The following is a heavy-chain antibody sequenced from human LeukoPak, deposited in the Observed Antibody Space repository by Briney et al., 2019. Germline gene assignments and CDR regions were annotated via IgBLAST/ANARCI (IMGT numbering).Heavy chain of an antibody. Sequence: SETLSLTCTVSGGSISSYYWSWIRQPPGKGLEWIGYIYYSGSTYYNPSLKSRVTISVDTSKNQFSLKLSSVTAADTAVYYCARDRVYHDYNNWFDPWGQGTLVTVSS. CDR1: GGSISSYY. D-gene: IGHD5-24*01. CDR2: IYYSGST. V-gene: IGHV4-59*12. CDR3: ARDRVYHDYNNWFDP. J-gene: IGHJ5*02.